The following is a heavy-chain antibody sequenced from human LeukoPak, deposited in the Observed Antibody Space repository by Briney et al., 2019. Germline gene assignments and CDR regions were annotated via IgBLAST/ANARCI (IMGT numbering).Heavy chain of an antibody. V-gene: IGHV3-21*01. CDR1: GFTFSSYS. CDR3: ARDRTYYYDSSGYSGRGAFDI. Sequence: GGSLRLSCAASGFTFSSYSMTWVRQAPGKGLEWVSSISSSSSYIYYADSVKGRFTISRDNAKNSLYLQMNSLRAEDTAVYYCARDRTYYYDSSGYSGRGAFDIWGQGTMVTVSS. D-gene: IGHD3-22*01. CDR2: ISSSSSYI. J-gene: IGHJ3*02.